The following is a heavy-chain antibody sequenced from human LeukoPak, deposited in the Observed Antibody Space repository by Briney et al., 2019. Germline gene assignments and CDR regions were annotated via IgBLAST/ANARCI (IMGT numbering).Heavy chain of an antibody. J-gene: IGHJ4*02. V-gene: IGHV3-21*06. CDR2: ISSSRTYI. CDR1: DFTFSTYT. D-gene: IGHD4-17*01. CDR3: ARDSDYGDYFDH. Sequence: GGSLRLSCAASDFTFSTYTMTWSRLAPGKGLEWVSSISSSRTYIYYADSVKGRFTISRDNAKNSLYLQMNSLRAEDMALYFCARDSDYGDYFDHWGQGTLVTVSS.